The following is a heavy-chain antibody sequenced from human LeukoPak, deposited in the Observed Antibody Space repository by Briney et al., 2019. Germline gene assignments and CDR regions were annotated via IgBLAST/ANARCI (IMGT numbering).Heavy chain of an antibody. Sequence: SETLSLTCTVSGGSISSYYWNWIRQPPGKGLEWIGYIYYSGSMNYNPSLKSRVTISVDTSKNQFSLKLTSVTVADTAVYYCARAGLIAARPFDYWGLGTLVTVSS. CDR1: GGSISSYY. D-gene: IGHD6-6*01. CDR3: ARAGLIAARPFDY. CDR2: IYYSGSM. J-gene: IGHJ4*02. V-gene: IGHV4-59*12.